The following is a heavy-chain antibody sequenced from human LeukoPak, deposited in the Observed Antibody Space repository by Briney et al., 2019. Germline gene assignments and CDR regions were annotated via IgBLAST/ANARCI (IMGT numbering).Heavy chain of an antibody. CDR2: IYTSGST. CDR1: GGSISSYY. CDR3: ARDDYYDSSGYYPFAY. D-gene: IGHD3-22*01. V-gene: IGHV4-4*07. J-gene: IGHJ4*02. Sequence: SETLSLTCTVSGGSISSYYWSWIRQPAGKGLEWIGRIYTSGSTNYNPSLKSRVTMSVDTSRNQFSLKLSSVIAADTAVYYCARDDYYDSSGYYPFAYWGQGTLVTVSS.